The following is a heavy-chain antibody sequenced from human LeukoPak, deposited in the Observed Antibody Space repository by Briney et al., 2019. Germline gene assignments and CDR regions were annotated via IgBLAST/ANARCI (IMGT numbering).Heavy chain of an antibody. V-gene: IGHV3-23*01. CDR1: GFTFRTFA. J-gene: IGHJ4*02. CDR2: ISGSGNGT. CDR3: AKRTMSAFDS. Sequence: GGSLRLSCAASGFTFRTFAMNWVRQAPGKGLEWLAGISGSGNGTYYADSVKGRFTISRDNSQNMVYLLMNSLTVEDAATYYCAKRTMSAFDSWGQGTLLIVSS.